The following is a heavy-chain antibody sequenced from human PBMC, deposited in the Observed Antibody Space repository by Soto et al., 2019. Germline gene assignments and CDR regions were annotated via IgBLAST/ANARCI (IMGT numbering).Heavy chain of an antibody. CDR2: IIPIFGTA. CDR1: GGTVSSYA. D-gene: IGHD7-27*01. Sequence: QVQLVQSGAEVKKPGSSVKVSCKASGGTVSSYAISWVRQAPGQGLEWMGGIIPIFGTANYAQKFQGRVKITADESTSTANMELSSLRSEDTAVYYCARSKWGEGYGMDVWGQGATVTVSS. J-gene: IGHJ6*02. CDR3: ARSKWGEGYGMDV. V-gene: IGHV1-69*01.